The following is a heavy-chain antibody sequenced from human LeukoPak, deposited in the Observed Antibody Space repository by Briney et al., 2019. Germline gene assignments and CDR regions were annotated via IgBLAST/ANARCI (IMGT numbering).Heavy chain of an antibody. J-gene: IGHJ4*02. CDR2: INPSDSAI. D-gene: IGHD2-2*01. V-gene: IGHV5-51*01. CDR3: ARPRSGKTADFHY. Sequence: GESLKISCKASGYRFSNNLIAWLRPMPGELLEWMGIINPSDSAIRYRPSLQGQLTISVDRSISTAYLQWSSLKASDTATYYCARPRSGKTADFHYWGQGTLVTVSS. CDR1: GYRFSNNL.